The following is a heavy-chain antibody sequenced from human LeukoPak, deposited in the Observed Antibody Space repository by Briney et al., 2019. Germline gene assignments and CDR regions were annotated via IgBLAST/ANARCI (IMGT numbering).Heavy chain of an antibody. Sequence: HPGGSLRLSCAASGFTVSSNYMSWVRQAPGKGLEWVANIKQDGSEKYYVDSVKGRFTISRDNAKNSLYLQMNSLRAEDTAVYYCARDFDDILTGYNPIDYWGQGTLVTVSS. CDR2: IKQDGSEK. V-gene: IGHV3-7*01. J-gene: IGHJ4*02. CDR3: ARDFDDILTGYNPIDY. CDR1: GFTVSSNY. D-gene: IGHD3-9*01.